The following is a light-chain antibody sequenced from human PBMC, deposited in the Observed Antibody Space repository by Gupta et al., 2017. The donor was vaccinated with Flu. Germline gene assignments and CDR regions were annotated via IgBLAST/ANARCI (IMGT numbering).Light chain of an antibody. CDR2: STS. CDR3: QQANNFPSA. Sequence: DIQMNQSPSSLSASVGDRVTITCRTSHDIGSWLGWYQQKPGEAPKLLIYSTSNLQSGVPSRFSVSRSGTDFTLTISGRQPEDSATYSCQQANNFPSALGQGTTLDI. CDR1: HDIGSW. V-gene: IGKV1-12*01. J-gene: IGKJ2*01.